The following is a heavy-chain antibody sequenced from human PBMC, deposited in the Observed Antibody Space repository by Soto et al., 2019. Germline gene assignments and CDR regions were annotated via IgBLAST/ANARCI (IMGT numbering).Heavy chain of an antibody. CDR3: ARDLRDCTNGVCSPHDAFDI. Sequence: ASVKVSCKASGYTFTSYAMHWVRQAPGQRLEWMGWINAGNGNTKYSQKFQGRVTITRDTSASTAYMELSSLRSEDTAVYYCARDLRDCTNGVCSPHDAFDIWGQGTMVTVSS. CDR2: INAGNGNT. CDR1: GYTFTSYA. J-gene: IGHJ3*02. D-gene: IGHD2-8*01. V-gene: IGHV1-3*01.